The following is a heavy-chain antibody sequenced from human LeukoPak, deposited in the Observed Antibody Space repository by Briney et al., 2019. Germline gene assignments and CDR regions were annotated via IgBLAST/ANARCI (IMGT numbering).Heavy chain of an antibody. CDR3: ANPRYPSLYAFDF. CDR1: GFTFSSYG. J-gene: IGHJ3*01. Sequence: PGGSLRLSCAASGFTFSSYGMHWIRQAPGKGLEWVAFIRYDESDKYYADSVKVRFTISRDNSKNTLYLQMNSLSAEDTALYYCANPRYPSLYAFDFWGQGTMVTVSS. D-gene: IGHD1-26*01. CDR2: IRYDESDK. V-gene: IGHV3-30*02.